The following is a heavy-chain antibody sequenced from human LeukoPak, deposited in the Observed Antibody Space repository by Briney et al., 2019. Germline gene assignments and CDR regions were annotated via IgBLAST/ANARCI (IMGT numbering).Heavy chain of an antibody. CDR3: ARAKSIAAPHDY. D-gene: IGHD6-6*01. CDR2: IIPILGIA. Sequence: GASVKVSCKASGDSLTKYYIHWVRQAPGQGLEWMGRIIPILGIANYAQKFQGRVTITADKSTSTAYMELSSLRSEDTAVYYCARAKSIAAPHDYWGQGTLVTVSS. J-gene: IGHJ4*02. CDR1: GDSLTKYY. V-gene: IGHV1-69*04.